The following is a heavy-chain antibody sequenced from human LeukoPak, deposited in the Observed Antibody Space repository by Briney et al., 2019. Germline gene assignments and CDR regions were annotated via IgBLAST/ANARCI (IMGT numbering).Heavy chain of an antibody. D-gene: IGHD1-26*01. Sequence: SETLSLTCTVSGGSISSYYWSWIREPPGKGLEWIGFIFYSGSTNYNPSLKSRVTISVDTSKNQFSLKLSSVTAADTAVYYCAKYSRFSGIDYWGQGTLVTVSS. CDR2: IFYSGST. CDR3: AKYSRFSGIDY. V-gene: IGHV4-59*01. CDR1: GGSISSYY. J-gene: IGHJ4*02.